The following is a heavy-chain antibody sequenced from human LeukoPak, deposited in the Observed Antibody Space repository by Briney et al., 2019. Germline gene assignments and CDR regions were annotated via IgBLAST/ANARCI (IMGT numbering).Heavy chain of an antibody. CDR1: GGSISSGSYY. D-gene: IGHD6-13*01. Sequence: SETLSLTCTVSGGSISSGSYYWSWIRQPAGKGLEWIGRIYTSGSTNYNPSLKSRVTISVDTSKNQFSLKLSSVTAVDTAVYYCARSGAQQLVYYYYMDVWGKGTTVTVSS. CDR3: ARSGAQQLVYYYYMDV. V-gene: IGHV4-61*02. CDR2: IYTSGST. J-gene: IGHJ6*03.